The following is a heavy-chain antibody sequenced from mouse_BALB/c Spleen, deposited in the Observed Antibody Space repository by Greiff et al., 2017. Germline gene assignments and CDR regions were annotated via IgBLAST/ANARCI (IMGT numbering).Heavy chain of an antibody. V-gene: IGHV5-6*02. D-gene: IGHD1-1*01. CDR1: GFTFSSHG. Sequence: DVKLVESGGDLVKPGGSLKLSCAASGFTFSSHGMSWVRQTPDKRLEWVATISSGGSYTYYPDSVKGRFTISRDNAKNTLYLQMSSLKSEDTAMYYCARRDYYGRGDYWGQGTTLTVSS. CDR3: ARRDYYGRGDY. J-gene: IGHJ2*01. CDR2: ISSGGSYT.